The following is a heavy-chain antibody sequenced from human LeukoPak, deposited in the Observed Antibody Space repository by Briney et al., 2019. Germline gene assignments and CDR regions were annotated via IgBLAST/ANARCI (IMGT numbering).Heavy chain of an antibody. CDR1: GGSISSYY. CDR2: IYNSGST. J-gene: IGHJ4*02. CDR3: ARDRLRWPKIDY. V-gene: IGHV4-4*07. Sequence: SETLSLTCTVSGGSISSYYWSWIRQPAGKGLEWIGRIYNSGSTTYNPSLKSRVTMSVDTPKNQFSLKLSSVTAADTAVYYCARDRLRWPKIDYWGQGTLVTVSS. D-gene: IGHD4-23*01.